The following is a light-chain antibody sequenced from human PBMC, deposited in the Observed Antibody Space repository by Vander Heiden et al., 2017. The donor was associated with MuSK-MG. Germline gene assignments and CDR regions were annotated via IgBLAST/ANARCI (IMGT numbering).Light chain of an antibody. J-gene: IGLJ1*01. V-gene: IGLV2-23*03. CDR2: EGS. CDR3: CSYAGSSTFV. CDR1: SSDVGSYNL. Sequence: SALSRPASVSGSPGQAITISCTGTSSDVGSYNLVSGYQQHPGKAHKLMIYEGSKLPAGVAIRFSGSKSGNAASLTISGRQAEDEADYYCCSYAGSSTFVFGTGTKVTVL.